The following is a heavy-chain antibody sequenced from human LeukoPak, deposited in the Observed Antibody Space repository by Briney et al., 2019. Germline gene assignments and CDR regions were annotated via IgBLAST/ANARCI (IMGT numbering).Heavy chain of an antibody. CDR3: ARARPVDYYDSSGYPHYFDY. V-gene: IGHV1-2*02. CDR1: GYTFTGYY. CDR2: INPNSGGT. Sequence: GASVKVSCKASGYTFTGYYIHWVRLAPGQGLEWMGWINPNSGGTNYAQKFQGRVTMTRDTSISTAYMELSRLRSDDTAVYYCARARPVDYYDSSGYPHYFDYWGQGTLVTVSS. J-gene: IGHJ4*02. D-gene: IGHD3-22*01.